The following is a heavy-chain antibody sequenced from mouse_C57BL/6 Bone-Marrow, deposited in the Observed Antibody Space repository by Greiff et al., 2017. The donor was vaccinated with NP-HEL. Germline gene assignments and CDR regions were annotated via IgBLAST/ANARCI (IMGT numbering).Heavy chain of an antibody. CDR2: IDPSDSYT. V-gene: IGHV1-50*01. CDR3: ARFYYSNSGYFDY. Sequence: QVQLQQPGAELVKPGASVKLSCKASGYTFTSYWMQWVKQRPGQGLEWIGEIDPSDSYTNYNQKFKGKATLTVDTSSSTAYMQLSSLTSEDSAVYYCARFYYSNSGYFDYWGQGTTLTVSS. CDR1: GYTFTSYW. D-gene: IGHD2-5*01. J-gene: IGHJ2*01.